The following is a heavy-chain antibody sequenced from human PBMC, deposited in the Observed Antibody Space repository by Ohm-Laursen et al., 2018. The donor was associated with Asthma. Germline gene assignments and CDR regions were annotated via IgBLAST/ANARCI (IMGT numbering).Heavy chain of an antibody. CDR3: ARDFYTSSPHPKSFGL. CDR1: GFTFSSYG. CDR2: ISFHGYNQ. V-gene: IGHV3-30*03. D-gene: IGHD6-6*01. Sequence: SLRLSCSASGFTFSSYGMHWVRQAPGKGLELVAIISFHGYNQYYTDSVRGRLTISRDNSRSTLYLQMNSLRPEDTAVYYCARDFYTSSPHPKSFGLWGQGTLVSVSS. J-gene: IGHJ4*02.